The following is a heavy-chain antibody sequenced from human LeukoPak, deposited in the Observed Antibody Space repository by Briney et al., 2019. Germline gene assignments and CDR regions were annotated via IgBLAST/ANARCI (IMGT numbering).Heavy chain of an antibody. Sequence: GGSLRLSCAASGFSFSSYAMSWVRQAPGKGLEWVSAISGSGGSTYYADSVKGRFTISRDNSKNTLYLQMNSLRAEDTAVYYCAKDLQSLIHSSSPNWGQGTLVTVSS. D-gene: IGHD6-6*01. V-gene: IGHV3-23*01. CDR1: GFSFSSYA. CDR2: ISGSGGST. CDR3: AKDLQSLIHSSSPN. J-gene: IGHJ4*02.